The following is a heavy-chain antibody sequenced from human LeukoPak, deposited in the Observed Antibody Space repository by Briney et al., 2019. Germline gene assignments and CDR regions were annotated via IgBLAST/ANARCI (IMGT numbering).Heavy chain of an antibody. CDR1: TFTFSNYW. CDR2: INIDGRSI. V-gene: IGHV3-74*01. D-gene: IGHD6-13*01. CDR3: ARVPATGTAFDD. Sequence: GSLRLSCAASTFTFSNYWMHWVRQAPGKGLVWVSRINIDGRSISYADSVKGRFTISRDNAKNTLYLQMNSLRAEDTAVYYCARVPATGTAFDDWGQGTLVRVSS. J-gene: IGHJ4*02.